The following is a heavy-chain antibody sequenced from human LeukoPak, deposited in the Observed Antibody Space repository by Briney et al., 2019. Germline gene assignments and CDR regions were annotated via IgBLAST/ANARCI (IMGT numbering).Heavy chain of an antibody. V-gene: IGHV5-51*01. CDR1: GYSFTSYW. CDR3: ATMEVDYGDHGDAFDI. D-gene: IGHD4-17*01. Sequence: GESLKISCKGSGYSFTSYWIGWVRQMPGKGLEWMGIIYPGDPDTRYSPSFQGQVTISADKSVSTAYLQWSSLKASDTAMYYCATMEVDYGDHGDAFDIWGQGTMVTVSS. J-gene: IGHJ3*02. CDR2: IYPGDPDT.